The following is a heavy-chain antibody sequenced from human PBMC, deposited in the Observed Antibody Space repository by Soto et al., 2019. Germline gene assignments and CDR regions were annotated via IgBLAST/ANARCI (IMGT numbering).Heavy chain of an antibody. CDR3: ARDSLHEGYCSGGSCYMGFDP. V-gene: IGHV4-59*01. CDR2: IYYGGST. Sequence: SETLSLTCTVSGGSISSYYWSWIRQPPGKGLEWIGYIYYGGSTNYNPSLKSRVTISVDTSKNQFSLKLSSVTAADTAVYYCARDSLHEGYCSGGSCYMGFDPWGQGTLVTVSS. CDR1: GGSISSYY. J-gene: IGHJ5*02. D-gene: IGHD2-15*01.